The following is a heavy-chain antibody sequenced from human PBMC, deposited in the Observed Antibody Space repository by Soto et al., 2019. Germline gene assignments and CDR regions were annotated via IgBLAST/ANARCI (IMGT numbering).Heavy chain of an antibody. V-gene: IGHV3-23*01. CDR2: ISGSGGST. D-gene: IGHD4-17*01. CDR3: AKDRDYGDYEGNFEDY. CDR1: GFTFSSYA. Sequence: EVQLLESGGGLVQPGGSLRLSCAASGFTFSSYAMSWVRQAPGKGLEWVSAISGSGGSTYYADSVKGRFTISRDNSKNTLYLQMNSLRAEDTAVYYCAKDRDYGDYEGNFEDYWGQGTLVTVSS. J-gene: IGHJ4*02.